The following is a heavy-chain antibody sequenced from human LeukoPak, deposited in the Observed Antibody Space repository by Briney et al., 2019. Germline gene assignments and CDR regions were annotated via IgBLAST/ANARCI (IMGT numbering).Heavy chain of an antibody. V-gene: IGHV3-23*01. D-gene: IGHD2-15*01. CDR3: AKGRLVVAAHPGWYFDL. CDR2: ISGSGGST. CDR1: RFTFSSYA. J-gene: IGHJ2*01. Sequence: PGGSLRLSCAASRFTFSSYAMSWVRQAPGRGLEWVSAISGSGGSTYYADSVKGRFTISRDNSKNTLYLQMNSLRAADTAVYYCAKGRLVVAAHPGWYFDLWGRGTLVTVSS.